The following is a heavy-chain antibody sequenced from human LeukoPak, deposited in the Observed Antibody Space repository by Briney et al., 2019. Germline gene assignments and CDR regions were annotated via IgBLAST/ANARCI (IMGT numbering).Heavy chain of an antibody. CDR2: IYTSGST. CDR3: ARVRAYCGGDCYNPYYYYGMDV. D-gene: IGHD2-21*02. J-gene: IGHJ6*02. V-gene: IGHV4-4*07. Sequence: SETLSLTCTVSGGSVSSYYWSWIRQHAGGGREWIGCIYTSGSTNYNPSLKSRVTMSVDTSKNQFSLKLSSVTAADTAVYYCARVRAYCGGDCYNPYYYYGMDVWGQGTTVTVSS. CDR1: GGSVSSYY.